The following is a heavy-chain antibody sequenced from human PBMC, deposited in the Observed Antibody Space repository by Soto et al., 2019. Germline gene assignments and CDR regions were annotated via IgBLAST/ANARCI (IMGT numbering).Heavy chain of an antibody. J-gene: IGHJ4*02. D-gene: IGHD3-22*01. Sequence: PSETLSLTCTVSGGSISSGGYYWTWIRQHPGKGLEWIGYIYYSGSTYYNPSLKSRVTISVDTSKNQFSLKLGSVTAADTAVYYCARDRLDSSGYYYGFDYWGQGTLVTVSS. CDR1: GGSISSGGYY. V-gene: IGHV4-31*03. CDR2: IYYSGST. CDR3: ARDRLDSSGYYYGFDY.